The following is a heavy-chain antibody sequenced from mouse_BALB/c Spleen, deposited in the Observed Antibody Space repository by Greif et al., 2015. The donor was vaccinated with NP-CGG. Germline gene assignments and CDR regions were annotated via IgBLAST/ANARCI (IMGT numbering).Heavy chain of an antibody. Sequence: EVQLQQSGPGLVKPSQSLSLTCSVTGYSITSGYYWNWIRQFPGNKLEWMGYISYDGSNNYNPSLKNRISITRDTSKNQFFLKLNSVTTEDTATYYCARYGKDAMDYWGQGTSVTVSS. J-gene: IGHJ4*01. CDR1: GYSITSGYY. CDR3: ARYGKDAMDY. V-gene: IGHV3-6*02. D-gene: IGHD2-1*01. CDR2: ISYDGSN.